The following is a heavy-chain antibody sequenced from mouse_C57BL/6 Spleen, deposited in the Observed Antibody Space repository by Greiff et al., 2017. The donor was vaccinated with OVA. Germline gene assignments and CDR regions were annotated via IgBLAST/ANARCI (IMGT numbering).Heavy chain of an antibody. V-gene: IGHV1-78*01. Sequence: VQLQESDAELVKPGASVKISCKVSGYTFTDHTIHWMKQRPEQGLEWIGYIYPRDGSTKYNEKFKGKATLTADKSSSTAYMQLNSLTSEDSAVYFCARRIGYYYGSSYDYFDYWGQGTTLTVSS. D-gene: IGHD1-1*01. CDR2: IYPRDGST. CDR3: ARRIGYYYGSSYDYFDY. CDR1: GYTFTDHT. J-gene: IGHJ2*01.